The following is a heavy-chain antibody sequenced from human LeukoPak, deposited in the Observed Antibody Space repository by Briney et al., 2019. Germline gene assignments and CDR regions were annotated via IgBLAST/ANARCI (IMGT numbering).Heavy chain of an antibody. CDR1: GYTFTSYY. Sequence: ASVKVSCKASGYTFTSYYMHWVRQAPGQGLEWMGWINPNSGGTNYAQKFQGRVTMTRDTSISTAHMELSRLRSDDTAVYYCARDRIAAAGHYYYYYMDVWGKGTTVTVSS. D-gene: IGHD6-13*01. V-gene: IGHV1-2*02. CDR3: ARDRIAAAGHYYYYYMDV. CDR2: INPNSGGT. J-gene: IGHJ6*03.